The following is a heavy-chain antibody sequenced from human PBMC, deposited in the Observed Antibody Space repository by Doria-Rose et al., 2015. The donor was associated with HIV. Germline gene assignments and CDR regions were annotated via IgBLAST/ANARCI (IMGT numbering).Heavy chain of an antibody. Sequence: QETGPVLVRTTETLTLTCTVSGVSLSSPGVGVSWIRQQPGKALEWLAIIFSDDERSYKPSLKSRRTISRGTSKSQVVITMTDMDPVDTATYYCARIKSSRWYHKYYFDGWGQGTVVIVAA. J-gene: IGHJ4*02. D-gene: IGHD6-13*01. CDR1: GVSLSSPGVG. CDR3: ARIKSSRWYHKYYFDG. V-gene: IGHV2-26*01. CDR2: IFSDDER.